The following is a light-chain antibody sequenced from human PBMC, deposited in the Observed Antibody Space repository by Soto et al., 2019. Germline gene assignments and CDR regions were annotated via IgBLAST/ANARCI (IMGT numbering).Light chain of an antibody. J-gene: IGKJ1*01. CDR3: QQYDSSWT. V-gene: IGKV3-20*01. CDR2: GAS. Sequence: EIVLTQSPGTLSLSPGERATLSCRASQSVSSSYLAWYQQKPGQAPRLLIYGASSRATGIPDRFSGSGSGTDFTLTTSRLEPEDFAVYYCQQYDSSWTFGQGTKVDIK. CDR1: QSVSSSY.